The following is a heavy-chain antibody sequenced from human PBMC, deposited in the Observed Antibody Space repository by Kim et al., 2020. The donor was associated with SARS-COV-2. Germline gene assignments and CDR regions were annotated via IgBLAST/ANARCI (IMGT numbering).Heavy chain of an antibody. CDR3: ASLGVDGDFATGGYFDL. CDR1: GFTFSSYG. D-gene: IGHD4-17*01. J-gene: IGHJ2*01. V-gene: IGHV3-33*08. CDR2: IWYDGSNK. Sequence: GGSLRLSCAASGFTFSSYGMHWVRQAPGKGLEWVAVIWYDGSNKYYADSVKGRFTISRDNSKNTLYLQMNSLRAEDTAVYYCASLGVDGDFATGGYFDLWGRGTLVTVSP.